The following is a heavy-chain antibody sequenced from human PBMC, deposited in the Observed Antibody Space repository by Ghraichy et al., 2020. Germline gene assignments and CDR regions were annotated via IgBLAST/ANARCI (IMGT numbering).Heavy chain of an antibody. Sequence: GESLNISCAASGSTFGIYWMHWVRQAPGKGLVWVSRITGDGSNTIYADSMKGRFTISRDNAKNMLYLQMNSLRADDTAVYYCATGLGHYYDSWGQGTLVTVSS. V-gene: IGHV3-74*01. CDR2: ITGDGSNT. J-gene: IGHJ4*02. CDR3: ATGLGHYYDS. CDR1: GSTFGIYW. D-gene: IGHD3-16*01.